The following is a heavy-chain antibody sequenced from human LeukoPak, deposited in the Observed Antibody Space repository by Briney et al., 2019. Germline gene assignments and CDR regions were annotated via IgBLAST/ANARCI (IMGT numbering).Heavy chain of an antibody. V-gene: IGHV3-48*03. CDR1: GFTFSSYE. CDR3: ARDGGNGDYFY. D-gene: IGHD4-17*01. CDR2: ISSSGSTI. Sequence: GGSLRLSCAASGFTFSSYEMNWARQAPGKGLEWVSYISSSGSTIYYADSVKGRFTISRDNAKNSLYLQMNSLRAEDTAVYYCARDGGNGDYFYWGQGTLVTVSS. J-gene: IGHJ4*02.